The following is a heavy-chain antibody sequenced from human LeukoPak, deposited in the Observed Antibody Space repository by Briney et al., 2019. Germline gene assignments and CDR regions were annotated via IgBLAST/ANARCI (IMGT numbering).Heavy chain of an antibody. Sequence: GGSLRLSCAASGFSFSDYNMNWVRQAPGKALEWVSSITTTGTYIFYGDSVKGRFTISRDNAKNSLYLQMNGLRAEDTAVYYCARVRYFDYWGQGTLVTVSS. CDR2: ITTTGTYI. V-gene: IGHV3-21*01. J-gene: IGHJ4*02. CDR1: GFSFSDYN. CDR3: ARVRYFDY.